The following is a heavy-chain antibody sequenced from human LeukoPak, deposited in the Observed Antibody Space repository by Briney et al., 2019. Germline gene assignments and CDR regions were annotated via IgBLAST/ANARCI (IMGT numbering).Heavy chain of an antibody. J-gene: IGHJ2*01. Sequence: GGSLRLSCAASGFTFSDYYMSWIRQAPGKGLEWVSYISSSGSMIYYADSVKGRFTISRDNAKNSLYLQMNSLRAEDTAVYYCAGAPTVVSWWYFDFWGRGTLVTVSS. CDR2: ISSSGSMI. D-gene: IGHD2-15*01. CDR1: GFTFSDYY. V-gene: IGHV3-11*01. CDR3: AGAPTVVSWWYFDF.